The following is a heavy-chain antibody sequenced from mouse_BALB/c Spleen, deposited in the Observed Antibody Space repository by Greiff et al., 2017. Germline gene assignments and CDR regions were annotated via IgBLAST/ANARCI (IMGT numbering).Heavy chain of an antibody. CDR1: GFTFTDYY. D-gene: IGHD1-1*01. J-gene: IGHJ2*01. V-gene: IGHV7-3*02. CDR3: ARDLHYYGSSYDY. CDR2: IRNKANGYTT. Sequence: EVKLMESGGGLVQPGGSLRLSCATSGFTFTDYYMSWVRQPPGKALEWLGFIRNKANGYTTEYSASVKGRFTISRDNSQSILYLQMNTLRAEDSATYYCARDLHYYGSSYDYWGQGTTLTVSS.